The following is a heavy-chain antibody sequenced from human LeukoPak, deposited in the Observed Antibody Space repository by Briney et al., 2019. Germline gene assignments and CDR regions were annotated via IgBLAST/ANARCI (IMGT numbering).Heavy chain of an antibody. D-gene: IGHD4-17*01. J-gene: IGHJ6*02. V-gene: IGHV3-21*04. Sequence: GGSLRLSCAASGFTFSSYSMNWVRQAPGKGLEWVSSISSSSSYIYYADSVKGRFTISRDNSKNTLYLQMNSLRAEDTAVYYCARVRPVTTPGYYYYYGMDVWGQGTTVTVSS. CDR2: ISSSSSYI. CDR3: ARVRPVTTPGYYYYYGMDV. CDR1: GFTFSSYS.